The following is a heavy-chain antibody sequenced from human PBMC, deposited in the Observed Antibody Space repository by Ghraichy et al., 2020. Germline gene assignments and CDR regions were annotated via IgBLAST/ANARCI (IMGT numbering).Heavy chain of an antibody. Sequence: ASVKVSCKASGYTFTGYYIHWVRQAPGQGLEWMGWINPNSGGADYAQNFQGRVTMTRDTSISTAYMELSRLTSDDPAVYYCARDDGIAGLDVWGQGTTVSFAS. CDR1: GYTFTGYY. CDR3: ARDDGIAGLDV. J-gene: IGHJ6*02. D-gene: IGHD6-13*01. CDR2: INPNSGGA. V-gene: IGHV1-2*02.